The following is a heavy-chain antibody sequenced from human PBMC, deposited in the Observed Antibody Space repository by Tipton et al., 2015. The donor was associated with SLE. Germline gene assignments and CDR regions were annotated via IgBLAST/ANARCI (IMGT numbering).Heavy chain of an antibody. CDR2: ISDGGDT. D-gene: IGHD1-1*01. J-gene: IGHJ6*02. CDR1: GGSISTNY. V-gene: IGHV4-59*08. Sequence: TLSLTCSVSGGSISTNYWIWIRQPPGKGLEWVGYISDGGDTNYNPSLKSRVTISIDPAKNQFSLKLSSVTAADTAVYYCARGTTTWRGAIIGTDVWGQGTSVTVSS. CDR3: ARGTTTWRGAIIGTDV.